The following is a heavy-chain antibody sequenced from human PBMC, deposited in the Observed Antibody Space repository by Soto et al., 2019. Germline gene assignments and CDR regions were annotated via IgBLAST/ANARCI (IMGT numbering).Heavy chain of an antibody. Sequence: QVQLQESGPGLVKPSGTLSLTCAVSGGSISSSNWWSWVRQPPGKGLEWIGEIYHSGSTNSNPSLESLXXRXVDXSKNQFSLKLSSVTAADTAVYHCARDAPGTSYFDCWGRGTQVTVSS. CDR3: ARDAPGTSYFDC. V-gene: IGHV4-4*02. D-gene: IGHD6-13*01. J-gene: IGHJ4*02. CDR2: IYHSGST. CDR1: GGSISSSNW.